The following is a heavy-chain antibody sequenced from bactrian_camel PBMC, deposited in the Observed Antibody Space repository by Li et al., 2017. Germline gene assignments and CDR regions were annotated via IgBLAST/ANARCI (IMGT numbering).Heavy chain of an antibody. J-gene: IGHJ4*01. V-gene: IGHV3S26*01. CDR2: IDSDGST. CDR3: ARSSGGFCYLMGGKIYFDVTGYNF. CDR1: GRYTIQNYC. Sequence: QVQLVESGGDSVQVGGSLRLSCAASGRYTIQNYCMAWFRQVPGKEREGVAVIDSDGSTSYADSVKGRFTISQDNAKNTLYLQMNSLKPEDTAMYYCARSSGGFCYLMGGKIYFDVTGYNFWGQGTQVTVS. D-gene: IGHD2*01.